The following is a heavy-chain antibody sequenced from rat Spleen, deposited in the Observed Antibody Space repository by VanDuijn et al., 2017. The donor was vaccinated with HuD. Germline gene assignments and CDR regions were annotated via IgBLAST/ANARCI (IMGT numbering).Heavy chain of an antibody. CDR2: IWTGGAT. Sequence: QVQLKESGPGLVQPSQTLSLTCTVSGFSLSSYNVHWVRQPPGKGLEWMGVIWTGGATDYNSALKSRLSISRDTSKSQVFLKMNSLQTEDTATYYCARDIGTTDYYVMDAWGQGASVTVSS. J-gene: IGHJ4*01. V-gene: IGHV2-30*01. CDR3: ARDIGTTDYYVMDA. D-gene: IGHD1-5*01. CDR1: GFSLSSYN.